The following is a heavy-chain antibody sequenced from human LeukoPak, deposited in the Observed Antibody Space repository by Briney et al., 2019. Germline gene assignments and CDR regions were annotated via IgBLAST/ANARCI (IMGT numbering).Heavy chain of an antibody. CDR1: GDTFCTYG. D-gene: IGHD1-1*01. J-gene: IGHJ4*02. CDR3: ARRQGTTLHGDY. Sequence: GASVKVSSTAFGDTFCTYGFCRVRQAPGQGLEWMRWINAYNGNTNYAQNLQGRVTMTTNTSTSTAYMELRSLRSDDTAVYYCARRQGTTLHGDYWGQGTLVTVSS. V-gene: IGHV1-18*01. CDR2: INAYNGNT.